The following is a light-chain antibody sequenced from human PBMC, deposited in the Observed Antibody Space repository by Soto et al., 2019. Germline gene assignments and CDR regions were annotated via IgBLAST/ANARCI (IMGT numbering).Light chain of an antibody. Sequence: QSALTQPPSASGTPGQRVPISCSASGPYIEVNAINWYQQVPGTAPRLLIYNDLQRPSGVPDRFSGSRSGSSASLVIVGLQSEDEADYYCQSYDATSYVFGTGTKLTVL. CDR3: QSYDATSYV. V-gene: IGLV1-44*01. J-gene: IGLJ1*01. CDR1: GPYIEVNA. CDR2: NDL.